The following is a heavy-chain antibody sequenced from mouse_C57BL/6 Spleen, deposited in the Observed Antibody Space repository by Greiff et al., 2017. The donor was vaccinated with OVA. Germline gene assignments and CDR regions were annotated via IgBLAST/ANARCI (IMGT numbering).Heavy chain of an antibody. Sequence: EVKLMESGGDLVKPGGSLKLSCAASGFTFSSYGMSWVRQTPDKRLEWVATISSGGSYTYYPDSVKGRFTISRDNAKNTLYLQMSSLKSEDTAMYYCARHNYGSRGDYFDYWGQGTTLTVSS. J-gene: IGHJ2*01. CDR1: GFTFSSYG. V-gene: IGHV5-6*01. CDR2: ISSGGSYT. CDR3: ARHNYGSRGDYFDY. D-gene: IGHD1-1*01.